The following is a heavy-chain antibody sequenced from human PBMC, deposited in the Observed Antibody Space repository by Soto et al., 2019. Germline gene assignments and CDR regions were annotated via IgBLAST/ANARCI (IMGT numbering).Heavy chain of an antibody. CDR1: GFTFSDYY. D-gene: IGHD2-8*01. V-gene: IGHV3-11*06. CDR2: YSYSSDYI. Sequence: QVQLVESGGGVVKPGGSLRLSCAASGFTFSDYYMSWIRQAPGKGLEWISYYSYSSDYIQYADSVTGRFTISRDNAQNSLFLQMNSLRAEDTAVYYCTRQGFYYRNSVCQNSASGFDIWGPGTTVTVSS. J-gene: IGHJ3*02. CDR3: TRQGFYYRNSVCQNSASGFDI.